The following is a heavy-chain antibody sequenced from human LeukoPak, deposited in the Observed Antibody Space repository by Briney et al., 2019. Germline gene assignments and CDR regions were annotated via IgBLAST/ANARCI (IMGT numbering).Heavy chain of an antibody. V-gene: IGHV4-4*07. CDR1: GGSINGYF. J-gene: IGHJ4*02. D-gene: IGHD2-15*01. CDR3: ARSARVEPGTGYYFDS. Sequence: SETLSLTCTVSGGSINGYFWSWMRQPAGKGLEWIGRILTNGNTDYNPSLNSRVTMSMDTSRNQFSLKLRSVSAADTAVYYCARSARVEPGTGYYFDSWGRGTLVTVSS. CDR2: ILTNGNT.